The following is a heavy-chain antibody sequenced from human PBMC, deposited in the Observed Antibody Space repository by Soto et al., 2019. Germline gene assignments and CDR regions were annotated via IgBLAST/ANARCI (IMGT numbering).Heavy chain of an antibody. Sequence: ASVKVSCKASGYTFTSYGISWVRQAPGQGLEWMGWISAYNSNTNYAQKLQGRVTMTTDTSTSTAYMELRSLRSDDTAVYYCARDHLDYCSGGSCYMEDYFDYWGQGTLVTVSS. J-gene: IGHJ4*02. D-gene: IGHD2-15*01. V-gene: IGHV1-18*01. CDR1: GYTFTSYG. CDR3: ARDHLDYCSGGSCYMEDYFDY. CDR2: ISAYNSNT.